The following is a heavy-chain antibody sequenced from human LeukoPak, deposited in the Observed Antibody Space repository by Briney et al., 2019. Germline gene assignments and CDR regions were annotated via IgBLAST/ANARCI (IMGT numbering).Heavy chain of an antibody. D-gene: IGHD6-13*01. Sequence: RTSETLSLTCTVSGGSISSYYWSWIRQPPGKGLEWIGYIYYSGSTNYNPSLKSRVTISVDTPKNQFSLKLSSVTAADAAVYYCAREAIAAAGGVIDYWGQGTLVTVSS. CDR3: AREAIAAAGGVIDY. V-gene: IGHV4-59*01. J-gene: IGHJ4*02. CDR1: GGSISSYY. CDR2: IYYSGST.